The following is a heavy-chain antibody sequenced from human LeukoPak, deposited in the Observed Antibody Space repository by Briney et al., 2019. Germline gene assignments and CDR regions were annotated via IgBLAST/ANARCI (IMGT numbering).Heavy chain of an antibody. CDR3: ARGRAYSSGWYYFDY. CDR2: IRYDGSNK. J-gene: IGHJ4*02. V-gene: IGHV3-30*02. D-gene: IGHD6-19*01. Sequence: GGSLRLSCAASGFTFSSYGMHWVRQAPGKGLEWVTFIRYDGSNKFYADSVKGRFTISRDNAKNSLYLQMNSLRAEDTAVYYCARGRAYSSGWYYFDYWGQGTLVTVSS. CDR1: GFTFSSYG.